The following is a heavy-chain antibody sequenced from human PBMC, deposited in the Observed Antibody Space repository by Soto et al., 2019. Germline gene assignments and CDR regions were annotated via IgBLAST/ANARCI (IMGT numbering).Heavy chain of an antibody. Sequence: QVQLVQSGDEVKKPGASVKVSCKASGYIFVNYGIAWVRQGPGQGLEWMGWISPYTGNTHSASKVQGRLTMTTDTSTSTAYMDLGSLTSVDTAVYYCVMVDNYVTPTPQDVWGQGTTVTVSS. D-gene: IGHD3-16*01. CDR2: ISPYTGNT. J-gene: IGHJ6*02. V-gene: IGHV1-18*01. CDR1: GYIFVNYG. CDR3: VMVDNYVTPTPQDV.